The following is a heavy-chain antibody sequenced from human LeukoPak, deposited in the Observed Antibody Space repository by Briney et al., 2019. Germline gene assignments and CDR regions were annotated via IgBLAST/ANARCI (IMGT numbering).Heavy chain of an antibody. J-gene: IGHJ3*02. V-gene: IGHV4-38-2*02. D-gene: IGHD2-15*01. CDR3: ARRGQRIDDFDI. CDR1: GYSISSGYY. CDR2: IRHSGTT. Sequence: SETLSLTCTVSGYSISSGYYWGWIRQPPGKGLEWIGTIRHSGTTYYNPSLKSRVTISIDSSKNQFSLKLSSVTPADTAVYYCARRGQRIDDFDIWGQGTMVTVSS.